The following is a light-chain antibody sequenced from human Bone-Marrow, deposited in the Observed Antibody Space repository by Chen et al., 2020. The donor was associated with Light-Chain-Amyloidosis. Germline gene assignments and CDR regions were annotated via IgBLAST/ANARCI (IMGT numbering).Light chain of an antibody. V-gene: IGLV3-10*01. CDR3: YSTDSDGDLRV. CDR2: EDS. Sequence: SYELTQPPSVAVSPGQTARITCSGDALSKKYAYWYQQKSGQVPVLVMYEDSKRPSGIPERFSGSSSGTTAPLTLSGAQVEDEGDYYCYSTDSDGDLRVFGGGTKLTVL. J-gene: IGLJ3*02. CDR1: ALSKKY.